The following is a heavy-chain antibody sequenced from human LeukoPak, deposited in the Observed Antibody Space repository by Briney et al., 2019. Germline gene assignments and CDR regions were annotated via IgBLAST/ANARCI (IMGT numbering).Heavy chain of an antibody. CDR3: ARRYSGYETYYGMDA. V-gene: IGHV1-8*01. CDR1: GYTFTSYD. Sequence: ASVKVSCKASGYTFTSYDINWVRQATGQGLEWMGWMNPNSGNTGYAQKFQGRVTMTRNTSISTAYMELSSLRSEDTAVYYCARRYSGYETYYGMDAWGQGTTVTVSS. J-gene: IGHJ6*02. D-gene: IGHD5-12*01. CDR2: MNPNSGNT.